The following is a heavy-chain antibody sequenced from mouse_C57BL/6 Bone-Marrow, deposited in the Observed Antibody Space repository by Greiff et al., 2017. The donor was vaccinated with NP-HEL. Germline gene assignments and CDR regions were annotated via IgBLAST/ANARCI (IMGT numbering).Heavy chain of an antibody. V-gene: IGHV5-4*01. Sequence: EVQGVESGGGLVKPGGSLKLSCAASGFTFSSYAMSWVRQTPEQRLEWVATISAGGSYTYYPDNVKGRFTISRDNAKNNLYLQMSHLKSEDTAMYYCARVGTTVVADYYFNYWGQGATLTVSS. J-gene: IGHJ2*01. D-gene: IGHD1-1*01. CDR2: ISAGGSYT. CDR1: GFTFSSYA. CDR3: ARVGTTVVADYYFNY.